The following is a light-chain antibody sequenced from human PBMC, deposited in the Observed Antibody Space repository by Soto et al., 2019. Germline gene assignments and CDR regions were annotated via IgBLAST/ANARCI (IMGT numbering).Light chain of an antibody. CDR1: DIGTKT. CDR3: QVWDKNNNDVL. Sequence: SYELTQPPSVSVAPGQTAMITCGGNDIGTKTVHWYQQRPGQAPVLVVYDDRYRPSGIPDRFSGSNSGSTATLTIGRVEAGDEADYYCQVWDKNNNDVLFGGGTKVTVL. V-gene: IGLV3-21*02. CDR2: DDR. J-gene: IGLJ3*02.